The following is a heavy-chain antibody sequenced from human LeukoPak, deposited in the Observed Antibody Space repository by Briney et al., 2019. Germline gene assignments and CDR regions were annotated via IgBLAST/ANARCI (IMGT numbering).Heavy chain of an antibody. V-gene: IGHV4-39*01. J-gene: IGHJ1*01. CDR3: ARVNDVAGIPIQH. D-gene: IGHD6-19*01. CDR2: IYYSGST. Sequence: PSETLSLTCTVSGGSISSSSYYWGWIRQPPGKGLEWIGSIYYSGSTYYNPSLKSRVTISVDTSKNQFSLKLSSVTAADTAVYYCARVNDVAGIPIQHWGQGTLVTVSS. CDR1: GGSISSSSYY.